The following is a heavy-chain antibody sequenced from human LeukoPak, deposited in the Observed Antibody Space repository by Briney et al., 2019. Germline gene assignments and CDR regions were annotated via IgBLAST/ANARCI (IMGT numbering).Heavy chain of an antibody. D-gene: IGHD3-10*01. CDR1: GFTFSSYA. CDR2: ISGSGGRA. CDR3: AKNLLTYGSGGYYFDY. J-gene: IGHJ4*02. Sequence: GGSLRLSCAASGFTFSSYAVSWVRQAPGKGLEWVSAISGSGGRAYYADSVKGRFTISRDNSKNTLYLQMNSLRAEDTAVYFCAKNLLTYGSGGYYFDYWGQGALVTVSS. V-gene: IGHV3-23*01.